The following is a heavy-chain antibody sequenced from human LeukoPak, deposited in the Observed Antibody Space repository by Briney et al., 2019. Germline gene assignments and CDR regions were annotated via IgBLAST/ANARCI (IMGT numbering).Heavy chain of an antibody. D-gene: IGHD3-22*01. J-gene: IGHJ4*02. CDR1: GFTFSSFE. CDR3: ARGWLLDY. V-gene: IGHV3-48*03. Sequence: GGSLRLSCAASGFTFSSFEMNWVRQAPGKGMEWVSYISPSGSTIYYVDSVKGRFTISRDDAKNSLYLQMNSLRAEDTAVYYCARGWLLDYWGQGTLVTVSS. CDR2: ISPSGSTI.